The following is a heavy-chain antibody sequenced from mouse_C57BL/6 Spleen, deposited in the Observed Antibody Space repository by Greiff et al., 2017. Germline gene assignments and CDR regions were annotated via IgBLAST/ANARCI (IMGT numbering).Heavy chain of an antibody. CDR2: ISGGGGNT. CDR3: AIHGNSYGSSWYFDV. CDR1: GFTFSSYT. V-gene: IGHV5-9*01. Sequence: EVKLVESGGGLVKPGGSLKLSCAASGFTFSSYTMSWVRQTPEKRLEWVATISGGGGNTYYPDRVKGRFTITRDNAKNTLYLRMSVLRSEDTALYYCAIHGNSYGSSWYFDVWGTGTTVTVSA. D-gene: IGHD1-1*01. J-gene: IGHJ1*03.